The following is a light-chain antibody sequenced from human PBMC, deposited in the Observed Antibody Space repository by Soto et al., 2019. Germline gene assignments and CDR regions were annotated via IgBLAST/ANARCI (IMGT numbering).Light chain of an antibody. CDR1: QSVSSN. V-gene: IGKV3-15*01. CDR3: QQYHNWPPRT. Sequence: EIVMTQSPATLSVSPGERATLSCRASQSVSSNLAWYQQKPGQAPRLLIYGASTRATGIAARFSGSGSGTEFTLTISSLQSEDFAVYYCQQYHNWPPRTFGQGTKVEIK. J-gene: IGKJ1*01. CDR2: GAS.